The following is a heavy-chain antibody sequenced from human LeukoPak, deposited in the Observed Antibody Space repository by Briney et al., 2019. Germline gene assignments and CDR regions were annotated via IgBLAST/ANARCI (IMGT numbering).Heavy chain of an antibody. CDR3: ARGTWNFDV. CDR1: GGSISSYY. D-gene: IGHD1-1*01. Sequence: SETLSLTCTVSGGSISSYYWSWIRQPPGKGLEWIGYIYYSGRTNYNPSLKSRVSILVDTSKNQFSLKLTPVTAADTAVYFCARGTWNFDVWGRGSLVTVSS. J-gene: IGHJ2*01. V-gene: IGHV4-59*12. CDR2: IYYSGRT.